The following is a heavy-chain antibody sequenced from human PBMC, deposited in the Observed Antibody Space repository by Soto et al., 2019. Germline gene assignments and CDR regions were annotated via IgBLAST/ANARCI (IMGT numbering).Heavy chain of an antibody. CDR2: IWYDGSNK. Sequence: QAGGSLRLSCAASGFTFSSYGMHWVRQAPGKGLEWVAVIWYDGSNKYYADSVKGRFTISRDNSKNTLYLQMNSLRAEDTAVYYCARDADYSGLFYYYGMDVWGQGTTVTVSS. CDR3: ARDADYSGLFYYYGMDV. D-gene: IGHD4-4*01. J-gene: IGHJ6*02. V-gene: IGHV3-33*01. CDR1: GFTFSSYG.